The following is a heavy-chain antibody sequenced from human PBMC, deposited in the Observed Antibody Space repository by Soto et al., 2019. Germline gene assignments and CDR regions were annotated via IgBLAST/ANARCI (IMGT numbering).Heavy chain of an antibody. Sequence: QIQLVQSGAEVKKPGASVKVSCKASGYNFIRYGFTWVRQAPGQGLEWMGWISAYSGDTNYAQKFQGRVTMTTDTSTSTVYMEVRSLRSDDTAVYYCASNPTDIVATNYYYYYALDVWGQGTTVTVSS. CDR2: ISAYSGDT. CDR3: ASNPTDIVATNYYYYYALDV. J-gene: IGHJ6*02. V-gene: IGHV1-18*04. D-gene: IGHD5-12*01. CDR1: GYNFIRYG.